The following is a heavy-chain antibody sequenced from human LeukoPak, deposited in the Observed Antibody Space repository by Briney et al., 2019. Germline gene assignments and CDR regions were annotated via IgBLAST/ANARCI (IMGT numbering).Heavy chain of an antibody. CDR3: ARSYYYDSSALEYFQH. CDR1: GGSISSYY. D-gene: IGHD3-22*01. Sequence: SETLSLTCAVSGGSISSYYWSWIRQPAGKGLEWIGRIYTSGSTNYNPSLKSRVTMSVDTSKNQFSLKLSSVTAADTAVYYCARSYYYDSSALEYFQHWGQGTLVTVSS. CDR2: IYTSGST. J-gene: IGHJ1*01. V-gene: IGHV4-4*07.